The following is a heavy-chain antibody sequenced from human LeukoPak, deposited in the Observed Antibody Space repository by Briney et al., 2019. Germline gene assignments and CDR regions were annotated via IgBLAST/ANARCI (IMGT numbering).Heavy chain of an antibody. Sequence: GGSLRLSCAASGFTFSSYAMSWVRQAPGTGLGWGSGISGSGTSTYHADSVKGRFTISRDNSKNTLYLQMNSLRAEDTAVYYCARDRVYASGSRDAFGIWGQGTMVAVSS. CDR2: ISGSGTST. D-gene: IGHD3-10*01. CDR1: GFTFSSYA. J-gene: IGHJ3*02. CDR3: ARDRVYASGSRDAFGI. V-gene: IGHV3-23*01.